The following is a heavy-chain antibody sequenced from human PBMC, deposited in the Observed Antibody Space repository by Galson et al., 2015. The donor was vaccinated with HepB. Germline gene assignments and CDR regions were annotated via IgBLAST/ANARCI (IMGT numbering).Heavy chain of an antibody. J-gene: IGHJ6*02. Sequence: TLSLTCAVSGYSISSGYYWGWIRQPPGKGLEWIGSIYHSGSTYYNPSLKSRVTISVDTSKNQFSLKLSSVTTADTAVYYCARDPTSTYGMDVWGQGTTVTVSS. CDR2: IYHSGST. V-gene: IGHV4-38-2*02. CDR1: GYSISSGYY. CDR3: ARDPTSTYGMDV. D-gene: IGHD1-1*01.